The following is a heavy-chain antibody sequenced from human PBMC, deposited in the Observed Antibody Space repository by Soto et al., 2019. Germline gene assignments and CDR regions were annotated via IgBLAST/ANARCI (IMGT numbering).Heavy chain of an antibody. D-gene: IGHD3-22*01. Sequence: GGALRVSCSASGFIFSIDAMHWGRQAPGKGLEYVSSISTNGGSTDYADSVKGRFTISRDNSKNTVYLQMSSLRVEDTAVYYCVKGEYYYDSSGYYPFDSWGQGP. CDR1: GFIFSIDA. CDR2: ISTNGGST. J-gene: IGHJ4*02. CDR3: VKGEYYYDSSGYYPFDS. V-gene: IGHV3-64D*06.